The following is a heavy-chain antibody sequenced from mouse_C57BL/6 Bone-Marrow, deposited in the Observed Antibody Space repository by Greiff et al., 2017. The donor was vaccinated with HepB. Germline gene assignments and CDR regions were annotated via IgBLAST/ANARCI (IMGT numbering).Heavy chain of an antibody. Sequence: EVQGVESGGGLVKPGGSLKLSCAASGFTCRSYPMSWVRQTPEKRLEWVATISGGGGNTYYPDSVKGRFTISRDNAKNTLYLQMSSLRSEDTALYYCARGIYYDYDEAYWGQGTLVTVSA. CDR1: GFTCRSYP. V-gene: IGHV5-9*01. J-gene: IGHJ3*01. CDR3: ARGIYYDYDEAY. D-gene: IGHD2-4*01. CDR2: ISGGGGNT.